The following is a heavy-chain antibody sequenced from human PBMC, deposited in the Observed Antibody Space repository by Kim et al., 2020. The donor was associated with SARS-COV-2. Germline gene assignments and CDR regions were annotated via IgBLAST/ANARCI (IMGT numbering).Heavy chain of an antibody. CDR1: GYTFTSYG. D-gene: IGHD2-15*01. Sequence: ASVKVSCKASGYTFTSYGISWVRQAPGQGLEWMGWISAYNGNTNYAQKLQGRVTMTTDTSTSTAYMELRSLRSDDTAVYYCVRDSANYCSGGSCYYYYYGMDVWGQGTTVTVSS. CDR2: ISAYNGNT. CDR3: VRDSANYCSGGSCYYYYYGMDV. J-gene: IGHJ6*02. V-gene: IGHV1-18*01.